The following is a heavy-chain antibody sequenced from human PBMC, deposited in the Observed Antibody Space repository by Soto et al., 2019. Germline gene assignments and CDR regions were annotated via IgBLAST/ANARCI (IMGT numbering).Heavy chain of an antibody. Sequence: QVPLVQSGAEVKKPGASVKVSCKASEYTFTSYAIHWLRQAPGQSLEWMGWINAGSGDSKYSQKFQGRVTISSDTSASTAYMELSSLRSEDTAVYYCARELQGLYFFDYWGQGTLVTVSS. CDR2: INAGSGDS. V-gene: IGHV1-3*01. CDR3: ARELQGLYFFDY. D-gene: IGHD4-4*01. J-gene: IGHJ4*02. CDR1: EYTFTSYA.